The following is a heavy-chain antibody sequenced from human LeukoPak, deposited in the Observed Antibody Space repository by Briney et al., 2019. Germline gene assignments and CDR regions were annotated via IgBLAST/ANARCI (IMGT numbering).Heavy chain of an antibody. J-gene: IGHJ4*02. Sequence: SETLSLTCTVSGVSMSAYQWSWVRQSPEKGLEWIGCINTKGETSYNPSLKSRVTTSVDTSKSQFSLRLTSVTAADTAVYYCATSNDAKIAPFDHWGQGVPVTVSS. V-gene: IGHV4-4*09. CDR3: ATSNDAKIAPFDH. CDR2: INTKGET. D-gene: IGHD2-21*01. CDR1: GVSMSAYQ.